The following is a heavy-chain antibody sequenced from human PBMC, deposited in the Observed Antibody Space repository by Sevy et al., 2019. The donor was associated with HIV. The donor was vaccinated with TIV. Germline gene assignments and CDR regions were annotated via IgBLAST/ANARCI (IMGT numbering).Heavy chain of an antibody. CDR3: GTEEMATRGNY. CDR1: GFTFNDYA. D-gene: IGHD5-12*01. CDR2: ISGSGRST. Sequence: GGSLRLSCAASGFTFNDYAMSWVRQAPGKGLEWVSGISGSGRSTYYADSVKGRFTISRDNSKNTLYLQMNSLRAEDTALYYCGTEEMATRGNYWGQGTLVTVSS. V-gene: IGHV3-23*01. J-gene: IGHJ4*02.